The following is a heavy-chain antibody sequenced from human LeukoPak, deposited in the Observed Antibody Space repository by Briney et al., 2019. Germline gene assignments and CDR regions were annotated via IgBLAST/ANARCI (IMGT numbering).Heavy chain of an antibody. Sequence: GGSLRLSCAGSGFSFSRYWMAWVRQAPGKGLEWVASINQDVSRIHYVDSVKGRFTISRDNAKNSLYLQMNSLRAEDMALYYCAKAAGYSSSSSIDYWGQGTLVTVSS. V-gene: IGHV3-7*03. CDR1: GFSFSRYW. J-gene: IGHJ4*02. CDR2: INQDVSRI. D-gene: IGHD6-6*01. CDR3: AKAAGYSSSSSIDY.